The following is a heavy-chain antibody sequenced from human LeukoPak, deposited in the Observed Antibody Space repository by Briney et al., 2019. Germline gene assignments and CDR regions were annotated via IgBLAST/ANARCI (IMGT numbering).Heavy chain of an antibody. CDR1: GGSFSGYY. CDR2: INHSGST. Sequence: SETLSLTCAVYGGSFSGYYWSWIRQPPGKGLEWIGEINHSGSTNYNPSLKSRVTISVDTSKNQFSLKLSSVTAADTAVYFCARTTEGGYTYDYFYYYYMDVWGKGTTVTISS. V-gene: IGHV4-34*01. CDR3: ARTTEGGYTYDYFYYYYMDV. J-gene: IGHJ6*03. D-gene: IGHD5-18*01.